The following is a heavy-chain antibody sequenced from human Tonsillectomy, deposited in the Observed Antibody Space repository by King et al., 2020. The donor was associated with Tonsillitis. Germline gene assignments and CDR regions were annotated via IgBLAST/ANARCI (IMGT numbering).Heavy chain of an antibody. CDR2: ISYDGSNK. D-gene: IGHD2-15*01. V-gene: IGHV3-30*18. CDR1: GFTFSSYG. Sequence: AQLVQSGGGVVQPGRSLRLSCAASGFTFSSYGMHWVRQAPGKGLEWVAVISYDGSNKYYADSVKGRITISRDNSKNTLYLQMKSLRAEDTAVYYCAKEEPYCSGGRCYSGDAFDIWGQGTMVTVSS. CDR3: AKEEPYCSGGRCYSGDAFDI. J-gene: IGHJ3*02.